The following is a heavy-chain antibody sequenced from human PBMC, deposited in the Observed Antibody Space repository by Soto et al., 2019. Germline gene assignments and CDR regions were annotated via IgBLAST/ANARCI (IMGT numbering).Heavy chain of an antibody. D-gene: IGHD2-15*01. CDR2: INSDGSST. J-gene: IGHJ6*02. CDR3: ARAGGCCSGGSCTHKYFSGMDV. Sequence: EVQLVESGGGLVQRGGSLRVSCAASGFTFSRLWMHWVRQAPGMGLVWVARINSDGSSTNYADSVNGRFTIARDNAKNTLYLQMNSLRVEETAVYYCARAGGCCSGGSCTHKYFSGMDVWGQGTTVTVSS. V-gene: IGHV3-74*01. CDR1: GFTFSRLW.